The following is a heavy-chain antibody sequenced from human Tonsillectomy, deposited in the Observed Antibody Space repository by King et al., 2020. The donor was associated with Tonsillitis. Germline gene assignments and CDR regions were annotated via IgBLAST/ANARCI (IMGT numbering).Heavy chain of an antibody. Sequence: QLVQSGAEVKKPGASVKVSCKASGYTFIGYDIHWVRQAPGQGLEWMGWINPNSGGTKSAQQFQGRVTGTRDTSISTAYMGLSRPKSDDTAVYYCARVLIAAAGLYYYGMDVWGQGTTVTVSS. CDR1: GYTFIGYD. D-gene: IGHD6-13*01. J-gene: IGHJ6*02. V-gene: IGHV1-2*02. CDR2: INPNSGGT. CDR3: ARVLIAAAGLYYYGMDV.